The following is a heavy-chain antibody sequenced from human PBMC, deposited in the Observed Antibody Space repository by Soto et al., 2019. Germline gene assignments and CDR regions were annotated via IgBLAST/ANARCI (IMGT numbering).Heavy chain of an antibody. CDR3: VRDEISSAGLDP. J-gene: IGHJ5*02. CDR2: ISTHNGNT. CDR1: GYTFIRYG. Sequence: ASVKVSCKASGYTFIRYGISWVRQAPGQGLEWMGWISTHNGNTYYAQNFQGGVTMTSDTPTSTAYMELRSLRSDDTAFYYCVRDEISSAGLDPWGQGTLVTVSS. V-gene: IGHV1-18*01.